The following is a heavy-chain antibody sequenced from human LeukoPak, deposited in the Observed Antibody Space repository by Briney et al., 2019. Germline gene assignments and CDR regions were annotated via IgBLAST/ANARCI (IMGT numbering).Heavy chain of an antibody. J-gene: IGHJ5*02. D-gene: IGHD3-22*01. CDR3: AREGYYDSSGQRRWFDP. CDR1: GGSISSGGYY. Sequence: SETLSLTCTVSGGSISSGGYYWSWIRQHPGKGLEWIGYIFYDGSSFYNPSLKSRASMSVDTSTNQFSLKLSSVTAADTAVYYCAREGYYDSSGQRRWFDPWGQGTLVIVSS. CDR2: IFYDGSS. V-gene: IGHV4-30-4*08.